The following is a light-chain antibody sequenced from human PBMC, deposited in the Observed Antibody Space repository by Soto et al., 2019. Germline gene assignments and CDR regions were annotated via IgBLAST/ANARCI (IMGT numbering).Light chain of an antibody. J-gene: IGKJ5*01. Sequence: DIQMTQSPSSLSASVGDRVTITCRASQSVTRYLNWYQRKPGKAPKLLIYTASNLQGGVPSRFTGSGSGTYFTLTISSLQPEDFATYYCQQTYNTPITFGQGTRLEIK. V-gene: IGKV1-39*01. CDR1: QSVTRY. CDR2: TAS. CDR3: QQTYNTPIT.